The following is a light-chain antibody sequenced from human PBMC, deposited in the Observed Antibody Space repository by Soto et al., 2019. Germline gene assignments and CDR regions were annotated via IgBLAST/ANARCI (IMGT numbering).Light chain of an antibody. CDR3: ISYTTTNTYV. CDR2: DLT. V-gene: IGLV2-14*03. Sequence: QSALTQPASVSGSPGQSITISCTGTSSDVGGYNFVSWYQHHPAKAPKLMIYDLTYRPSGVSNRFSGSKSGNTAYLTISGLQAEDEADYYCISYTTTNTYVFGPGTKVTVL. J-gene: IGLJ1*01. CDR1: SSDVGGYNF.